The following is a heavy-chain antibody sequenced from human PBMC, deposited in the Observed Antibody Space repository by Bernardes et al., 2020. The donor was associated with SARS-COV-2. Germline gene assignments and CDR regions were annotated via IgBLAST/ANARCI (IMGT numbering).Heavy chain of an antibody. CDR1: GFSFNIYW. CDR3: ARGQHSGYDYPDYYYYAMDV. J-gene: IGHJ6*02. Sequence: GGSLRLSCAASGFSFNIYWMSWVRQAPGKGLEWVANIQQDGSEKNYADSVKGRFSISRDNAKESVYLEMNSLRAEDTAVYYCARGQHSGYDYPDYYYYAMDVWGQGTTVTVSS. V-gene: IGHV3-7*04. CDR2: IQQDGSEK. D-gene: IGHD5-12*01.